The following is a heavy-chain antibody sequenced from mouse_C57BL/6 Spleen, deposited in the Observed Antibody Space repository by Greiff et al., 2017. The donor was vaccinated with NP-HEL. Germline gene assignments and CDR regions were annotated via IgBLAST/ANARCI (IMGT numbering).Heavy chain of an antibody. CDR3: ARSFHYYGSSYNWYFDV. V-gene: IGHV1-9*01. CDR2: ILPGSGST. CDR1: GYTFTGYW. Sequence: VQLQQSGAELMKPGASVKLSCKATGYTFTGYWIEWVKQRPGHGLEWIGEILPGSGSTNYNEKFKGKATFTADTSSNTAYMQLSSLTTEDSAIYYCARSFHYYGSSYNWYFDVWGTGTTVTVSS. J-gene: IGHJ1*03. D-gene: IGHD1-1*01.